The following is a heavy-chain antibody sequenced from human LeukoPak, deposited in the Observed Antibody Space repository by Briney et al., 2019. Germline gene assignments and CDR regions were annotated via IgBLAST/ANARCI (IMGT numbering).Heavy chain of an antibody. V-gene: IGHV3-43D*03. J-gene: IGHJ6*03. CDR1: GFTFDDYA. CDR2: ISWDGGST. Sequence: GGSLRLSCAASGFTFDDYAMHWVRQAPGKGLEWVSLISWDGGSTYYADSVKGRFTISRDNSKNSLYLQMNSLRAEDTALYYCAKSLSRDCSGGSCYSNYMDVWGKGTTVTVSS. CDR3: AKSLSRDCSGGSCYSNYMDV. D-gene: IGHD2-15*01.